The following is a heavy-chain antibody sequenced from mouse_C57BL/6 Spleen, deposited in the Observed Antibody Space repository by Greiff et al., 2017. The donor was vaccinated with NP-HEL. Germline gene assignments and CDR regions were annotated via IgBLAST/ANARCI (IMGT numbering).Heavy chain of an antibody. D-gene: IGHD2-2*01. V-gene: IGHV1-81*01. Sequence: VQLQQSGAELARPGASVKLSCKASGYTFTSYGISWVKQRTGQGLEWIGEIYPRSGNTYYNEKFKGKATLTADKSSSTAYMELRSLTSEDSAVYFCARSKMVTTGEYFDYWGQGTTLTVSS. J-gene: IGHJ2*01. CDR1: GYTFTSYG. CDR2: IYPRSGNT. CDR3: ARSKMVTTGEYFDY.